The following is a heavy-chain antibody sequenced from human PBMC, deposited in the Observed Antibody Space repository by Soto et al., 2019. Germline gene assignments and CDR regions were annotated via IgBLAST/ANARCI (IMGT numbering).Heavy chain of an antibody. CDR2: INHSGST. Sequence: SETLSLTCAVYGGSFSGYYWSWIRQPPGKGLEWIGEINHSGSTKYNPSLKGRVTISVDTSKNQFSLKLSSVTAADTAVYYCARGGYYARYAFDIWGQGTMVTVSS. J-gene: IGHJ3*02. CDR1: GGSFSGYY. D-gene: IGHD3-10*01. CDR3: ARGGYYARYAFDI. V-gene: IGHV4-34*01.